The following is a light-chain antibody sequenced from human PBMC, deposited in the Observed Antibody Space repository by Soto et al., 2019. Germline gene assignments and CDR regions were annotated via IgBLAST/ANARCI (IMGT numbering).Light chain of an antibody. V-gene: IGKV1-39*01. CDR2: VAS. J-gene: IGKJ5*01. Sequence: DIQMTHSPSSLSASVGDRVTITCRASQAIRNDLGWYQQKPGKAPELLIYVASSLQSEVPSRFSGSGSGTDFTLTITSLQPEDFATYYCQQSYGTPITFGQGTRLEIK. CDR3: QQSYGTPIT. CDR1: QAIRND.